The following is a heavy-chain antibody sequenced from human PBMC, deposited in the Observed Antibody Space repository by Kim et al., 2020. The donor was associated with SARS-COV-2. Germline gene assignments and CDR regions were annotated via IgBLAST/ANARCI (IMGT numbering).Heavy chain of an antibody. CDR1: GGSITTSSYY. J-gene: IGHJ4*02. Sequence: SETLSLTCTVSGGSITTSSYYWGLIRQPPGKGLEWVGSIYYGGSTYYNPSLKSRVTISVDTSKSQFSLNLTSVTAADTAVYYCASGRTTSKFDYWGQGTLLTVSS. D-gene: IGHD1-1*01. CDR3: ASGRTTSKFDY. V-gene: IGHV4-39*01. CDR2: IYYGGST.